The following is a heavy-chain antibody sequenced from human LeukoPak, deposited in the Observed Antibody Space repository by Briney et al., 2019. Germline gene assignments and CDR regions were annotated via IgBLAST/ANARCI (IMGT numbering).Heavy chain of an antibody. CDR1: GFTFSNYE. CDR3: AGIITTIMDY. Sequence: GGSLRLSCAASGFTFSNYEMNWVRQAPGKGLEWVAYISSGQTIYYADSVKGRFTISRDNAKNSLYLQMNSLRADDTAVYYCAGIITTIMDYWGQGTLVTVSS. J-gene: IGHJ4*02. D-gene: IGHD5-12*01. CDR2: ISSGQTI. V-gene: IGHV3-48*03.